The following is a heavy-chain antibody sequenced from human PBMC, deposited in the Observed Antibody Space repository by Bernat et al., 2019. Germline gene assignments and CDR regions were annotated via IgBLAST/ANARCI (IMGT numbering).Heavy chain of an antibody. Sequence: QVQLVQSGAEVKKPGASVKVSCKASGYTFTGYYMHWVRQAPGQGLEWMGWINPNSGGTNYAQKFQGWVTMTRDTSIRTAYMELSRLRSDDTAVYYCATSSKYSSSWYDYWGQGTLVTVSS. CDR1: GYTFTGYY. CDR3: ATSSKYSSSWYDY. J-gene: IGHJ4*02. CDR2: INPNSGGT. D-gene: IGHD6-13*01. V-gene: IGHV1-2*04.